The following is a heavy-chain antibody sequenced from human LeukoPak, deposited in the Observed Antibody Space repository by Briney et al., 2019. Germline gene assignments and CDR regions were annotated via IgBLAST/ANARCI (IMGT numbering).Heavy chain of an antibody. CDR2: INPNSGGT. CDR3: ARDLSWYVDY. J-gene: IGHJ4*02. D-gene: IGHD6-13*01. V-gene: IGHV1-2*02. CDR1: VYTFTGYY. Sequence: ASVKVSCKSSVYTFTGYYMHWVRQAPGQGLEWMGWINPNSGGTNYAQNFQGRVTMTRDTSISTAYMELSRLRSDDTAVYYCARDLSWYVDYWGQGTLVTVSS.